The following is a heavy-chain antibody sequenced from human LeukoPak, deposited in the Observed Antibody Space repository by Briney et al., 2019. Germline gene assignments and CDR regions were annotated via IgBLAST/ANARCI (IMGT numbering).Heavy chain of an antibody. CDR3: ASLSEYCSGGSCYSGEGAFDY. CDR1: GYTFTSYW. D-gene: IGHD2-15*01. Sequence: GESLKISCKGSGYTFTSYWIGWVRQMPGKGLEWMGIIYPGIGDSDTRYSPSFQGQVTISADKSISTAYLQWSSLKASDTAMYYCASLSEYCSGGSCYSGEGAFDYWGQGTLVTVSS. CDR2: IYPGIGDSDT. J-gene: IGHJ4*02. V-gene: IGHV5-51*01.